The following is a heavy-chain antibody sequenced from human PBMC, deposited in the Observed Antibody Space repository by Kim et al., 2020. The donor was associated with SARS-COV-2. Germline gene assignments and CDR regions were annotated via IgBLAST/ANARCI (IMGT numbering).Heavy chain of an antibody. CDR1: GFTFSSYG. CDR3: AKDPGGPYYDFWSGYIMVH. CDR2: ISYDGSNK. Sequence: GGSLRLSCAASGFTFSSYGMHWVRQAPGKGLEWVAVISYDGSNKYYADSVKGRFTISRDNSKNTLYLQMNSLRAEDTAVYYCAKDPGGPYYDFWSGYIMVHWGQGTLVTVSS. D-gene: IGHD3-3*01. J-gene: IGHJ4*02. V-gene: IGHV3-30*18.